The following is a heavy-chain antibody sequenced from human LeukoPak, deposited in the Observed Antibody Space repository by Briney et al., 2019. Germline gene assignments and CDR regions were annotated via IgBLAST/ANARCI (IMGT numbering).Heavy chain of an antibody. CDR2: IYTSGST. D-gene: IGHD2-2*01. CDR1: GGSISSYY. J-gene: IGHJ6*03. Sequence: SETLSLTCTVSGGSISSYYWSWIRQPAGKGLEWIGRIYTSGSTNYNPSLKSRVTMAVDTSKNQFSLKLSSVTAADTAVYYCAGGVTDIVVVPAAIYDYYYYMDVWGKGTTVTVSS. CDR3: AGGVTDIVVVPAAIYDYYYYMDV. V-gene: IGHV4-4*07.